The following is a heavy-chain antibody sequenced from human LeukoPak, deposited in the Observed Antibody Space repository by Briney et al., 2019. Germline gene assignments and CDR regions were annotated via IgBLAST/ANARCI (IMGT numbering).Heavy chain of an antibody. D-gene: IGHD6-13*01. CDR3: ASGSPGAADDY. CDR1: GGSISNYY. CDR2: IYSSGST. Sequence: SETLSLTFTVSGGSISNYYWSWIRQPAGKGLEWIGRIYSSGSTDYNPSLKSRVTISVDTSKNQFSLKLSSVTATDTAVYCCASGSPGAADDYWGQGTLVTVSS. V-gene: IGHV4-4*07. J-gene: IGHJ4*02.